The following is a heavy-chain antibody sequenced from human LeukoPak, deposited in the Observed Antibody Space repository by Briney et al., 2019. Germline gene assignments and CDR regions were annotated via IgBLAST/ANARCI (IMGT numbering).Heavy chain of an antibody. D-gene: IGHD6-19*01. CDR2: IYYTGST. V-gene: IGHV4-4*02. CDR1: IGSISSSKW. CDR3: AREQWLVPHYFDY. Sequence: SETLSLTCSVSIGSISSSKWWSWVRQPPGKGLEWIGYIYYTGSTNYNPSLKSRVTISVDTSKNQFSLKLTSVTAADTAVYYCAREQWLVPHYFDYWGQGTLVTVSS. J-gene: IGHJ4*02.